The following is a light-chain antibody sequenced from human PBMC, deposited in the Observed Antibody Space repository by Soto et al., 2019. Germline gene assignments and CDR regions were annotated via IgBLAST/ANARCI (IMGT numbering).Light chain of an antibody. CDR2: DAY. J-gene: IGKJ1*01. V-gene: IGKV1-5*01. CDR1: QSIRGW. CDR3: HQYNSFSPWT. Sequence: RMTQSPSTLSASAGDRVTITCRASQSIRGWLAWYQQKPGKAPNLLIYDAYRLKSGVPSRFSGRGSGTEFTLTTTSLQPDDFATYYCHQYNSFSPWTFGQGTKVDI.